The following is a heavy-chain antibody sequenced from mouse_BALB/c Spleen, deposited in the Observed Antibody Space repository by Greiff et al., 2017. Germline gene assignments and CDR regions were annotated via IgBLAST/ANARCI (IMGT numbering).Heavy chain of an antibody. CDR2: ISSGGSYT. V-gene: IGHV5-6-4*01. D-gene: IGHD1-1*01. Sequence: EVKLMESGGGLVKPGGSLKLSCAASGFTFSSYTMSWVRQTPEKRLEWVATISSGGSYTYYPHSVKGRFTISRDNAKNTLYLQLSSLKSEDTAMYYCTRDLGSSYPYYAMDYWGQGTSVTVSS. CDR3: TRDLGSSYPYYAMDY. J-gene: IGHJ4*01. CDR1: GFTFSSYT.